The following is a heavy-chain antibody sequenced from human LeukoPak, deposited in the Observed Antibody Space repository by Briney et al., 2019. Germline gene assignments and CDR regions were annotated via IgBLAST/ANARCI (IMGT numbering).Heavy chain of an antibody. J-gene: IGHJ3*02. CDR2: IYYSGST. CDR1: GGSISSYY. Sequence: AESLSLTCTVSGGSISSYYWSWVRQPPGKGLEWIGYIYYSGSTNYNPSLKSRVPISVDTSMNQFSLKLSSVTAADTAVYYCARVRYYYDSSGYWSDAFDIWGQGTMVTVSS. CDR3: ARVRYYYDSSGYWSDAFDI. V-gene: IGHV4-59*01. D-gene: IGHD3-22*01.